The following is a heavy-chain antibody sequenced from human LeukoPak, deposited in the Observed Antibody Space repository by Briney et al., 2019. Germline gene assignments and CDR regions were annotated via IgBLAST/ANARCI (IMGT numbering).Heavy chain of an antibody. Sequence: PGGSLRLSCAASGLTFSRYGMHWVRQAPGKGLEWVAIISYDGNTKYHADPVKGRFTISRDNYKNTLYLQMNSLRVEDTAVYYCVRDWYYAPDYWGQGTLVTVSS. CDR2: ISYDGNTK. CDR1: GLTFSRYG. D-gene: IGHD2-2*01. CDR3: VRDWYYAPDY. V-gene: IGHV3-30*03. J-gene: IGHJ4*02.